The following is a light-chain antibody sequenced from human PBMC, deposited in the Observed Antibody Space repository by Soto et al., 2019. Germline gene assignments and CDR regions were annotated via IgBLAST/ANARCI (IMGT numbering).Light chain of an antibody. CDR3: QQRSSWPS. J-gene: IGKJ5*01. CDR1: QSVSTY. Sequence: DIVLTQSPATLSLSPGERATLSCGASQSVSTYLAWYQQKPGQAPRLLIYDASNRATGIPARFSGSGSGTDFTLTISSLEPEDFAVYHCQQRSSWPSFGQGTRLEI. V-gene: IGKV3-11*01. CDR2: DAS.